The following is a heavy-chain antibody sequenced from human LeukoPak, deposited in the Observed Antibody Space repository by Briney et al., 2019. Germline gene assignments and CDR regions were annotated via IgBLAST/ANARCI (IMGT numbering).Heavy chain of an antibody. Sequence: ASVKVSCKASGYTFTGYYMHWVRQAPGQGLERMGRISPNSGGTNYAQKFQGRVTMTRDTSISTAYMELSRLRSDDTAVYYCGMNVLRYFDWLLDDYYMDVWGKGTTVTVSS. CDR2: ISPNSGGT. V-gene: IGHV1-2*06. J-gene: IGHJ6*03. CDR3: GMNVLRYFDWLLDDYYMDV. CDR1: GYTFTGYY. D-gene: IGHD3-9*01.